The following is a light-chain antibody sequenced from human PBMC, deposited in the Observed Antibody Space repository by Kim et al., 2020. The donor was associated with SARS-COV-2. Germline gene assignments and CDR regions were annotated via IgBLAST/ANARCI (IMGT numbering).Light chain of an antibody. CDR1: SSNIGAGYD. CDR3: HSYDSSLRGV. V-gene: IGLV1-40*01. CDR2: VNN. J-gene: IGLJ3*02. Sequence: QSVLTQPPSVSGAPGQRVTISCTGSSSNIGAGYDVHWYQQLPGTSPKLLIYVNNNRPSGVPDRFSGSKSGTSASLAITGLQAEDEADYYCHSYDSSLRGVFGGGTKVTVL.